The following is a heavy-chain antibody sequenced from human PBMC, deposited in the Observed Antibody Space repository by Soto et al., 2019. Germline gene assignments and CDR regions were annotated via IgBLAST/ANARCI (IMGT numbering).Heavy chain of an antibody. Sequence: SLRLSCTASGFTFGEYAMSWFRQAPGKGLEWVGFIRSKANGGTTEYAASVKGRFTISRDDSKSIAYLQMNSLKTEDTAVYYCTRGQKVQYYDDVWGSYRYEPPFDYWGQGTLVTVSS. D-gene: IGHD3-16*02. V-gene: IGHV3-49*03. J-gene: IGHJ4*02. CDR3: TRGQKVQYYDDVWGSYRYEPPFDY. CDR2: IRSKANGGTT. CDR1: GFTFGEYA.